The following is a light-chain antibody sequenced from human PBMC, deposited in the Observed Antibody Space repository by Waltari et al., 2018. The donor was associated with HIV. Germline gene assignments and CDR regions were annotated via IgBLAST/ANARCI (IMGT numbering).Light chain of an antibody. CDR2: SNN. Sequence: QSVLTQPPSASGTPGQRVTIYCSGSSSNIGSNTVNWYQQLPGTAPKLLIYSNNQRPSGVPDRFSCSKSGTSASLAISGLQSEDEADYYCAAWDDSLAWVFGGGTKLTVL. CDR1: SSNIGSNT. V-gene: IGLV1-44*01. J-gene: IGLJ3*02. CDR3: AAWDDSLAWV.